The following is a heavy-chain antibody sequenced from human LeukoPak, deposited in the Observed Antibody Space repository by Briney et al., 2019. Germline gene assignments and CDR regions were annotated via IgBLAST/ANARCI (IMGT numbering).Heavy chain of an antibody. D-gene: IGHD6-19*01. CDR1: GGSISSSVHN. J-gene: IGHJ4*02. V-gene: IGHV4-39*01. CDR2: IHYSGNT. Sequence: SETLSLICTVSGGSISSSVHNWGWIRQPPGKGLEWIGSIHYSGNTYYNPSLKSRVTISVDTSKNQFSLRLSSVTAADTALYYCAGHVGIAVFDFWGQGTLVTVSS. CDR3: AGHVGIAVFDF.